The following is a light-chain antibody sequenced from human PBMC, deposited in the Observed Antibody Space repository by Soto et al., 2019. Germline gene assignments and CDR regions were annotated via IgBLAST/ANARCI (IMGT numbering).Light chain of an antibody. CDR1: QSISTY. CDR3: QQRSSWL. CDR2: DAS. V-gene: IGKV3-11*01. Sequence: EIVLTQSPATLSLSPGERATLSCRASQSISTYLAWYQQKPGQAPRLLIYDASNRATGIPARFSGSGSGTDFTLTSSSLEPEDFAVYYCQQRSSWLFGGGTNVEIK. J-gene: IGKJ4*01.